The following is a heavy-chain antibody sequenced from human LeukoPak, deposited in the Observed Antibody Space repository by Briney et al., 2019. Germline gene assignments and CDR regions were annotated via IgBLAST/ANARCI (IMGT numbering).Heavy chain of an antibody. CDR2: IRHTGST. V-gene: IGHV4-34*01. CDR3: VSGSGYVWGSQG. CDR1: DGSFTTYY. D-gene: IGHD3-16*01. J-gene: IGHJ4*02. Sequence: PSETLSLTCAVNDGSFTTYYWSWIRQPPGKGLEWIGEIRHTGSTKYNPSLKSRVTISVDTSKNQIFLKVTSVTAADTAVYYCVSGSGYVWGSQGWGQGTLVTVSS.